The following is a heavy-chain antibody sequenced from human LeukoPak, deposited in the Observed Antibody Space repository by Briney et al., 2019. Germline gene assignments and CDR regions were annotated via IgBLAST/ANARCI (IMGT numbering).Heavy chain of an antibody. CDR2: ISSSRSYI. V-gene: IGHV3-21*01. J-gene: IGHJ4*02. Sequence: GGSLRLSCAASGFTFSSYEMNWVRQAPGKGLEWVSFISSSRSYIYYADSVKGRFTISRDNAKNSLYLQMNSLRAEDTAVYYCARFIAAPYYFGYWGRGTLVTVSS. D-gene: IGHD6-13*01. CDR1: GFTFSSYE. CDR3: ARFIAAPYYFGY.